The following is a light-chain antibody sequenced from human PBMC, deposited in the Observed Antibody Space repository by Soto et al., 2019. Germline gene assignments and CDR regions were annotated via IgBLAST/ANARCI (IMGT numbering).Light chain of an antibody. CDR1: HSVSSY. Sequence: EIALTQSPATLSLSPGERATLSCRASHSVSSYLAWYQQKPGRAPMLLIYDKSKRATCIPARYSGSGSGTEVTLTISRREPVEFAVYYCQQRVHWPWTFGGGTKVDIK. J-gene: IGKJ4*01. V-gene: IGKV3-11*01. CDR3: QQRVHWPWT. CDR2: DKS.